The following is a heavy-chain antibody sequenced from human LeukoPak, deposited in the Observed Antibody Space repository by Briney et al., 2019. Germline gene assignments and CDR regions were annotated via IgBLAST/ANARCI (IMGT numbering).Heavy chain of an antibody. D-gene: IGHD3-22*01. J-gene: IGHJ4*02. CDR2: INPNSGGT. V-gene: IGHV1-2*02. Sequence: ASVKVSCKASGYTFIGYYVHWVRQAPGQGLEWMGWINPNSGGTNYAQKFQGRVTMTRDTSISTAYIELSRLRSDDTAVYYCATYPLSGYWYYFHYWGQGTLVTVSS. CDR1: GYTFIGYY. CDR3: ATYPLSGYWYYFHY.